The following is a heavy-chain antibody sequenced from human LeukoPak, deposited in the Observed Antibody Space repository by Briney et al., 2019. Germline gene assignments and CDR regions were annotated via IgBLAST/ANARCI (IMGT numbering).Heavy chain of an antibody. Sequence: GGSLRLSCAASGFTFDDYAMHWVRQAPGKGLEWVSGISWNSGSIGYADSVKGRFTISRDNAKNSLHLQMNSLRAEDTALYYCAKEVPYGSGSYYDYWGQGTLVTVSS. J-gene: IGHJ4*02. CDR3: AKEVPYGSGSYYDY. V-gene: IGHV3-9*01. D-gene: IGHD3-10*01. CDR2: ISWNSGSI. CDR1: GFTFDDYA.